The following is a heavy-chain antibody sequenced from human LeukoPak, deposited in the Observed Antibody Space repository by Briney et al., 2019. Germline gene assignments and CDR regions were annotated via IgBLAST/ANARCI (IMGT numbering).Heavy chain of an antibody. CDR3: AREFNTVGNFDY. Sequence: GGSLRLSCVASGFTFSRFSMRWVRQAPGKGLEWVASIYITGDYIYYADSVKGRFTISRDDARNSVYLQMHSLRVEDTAMYYCAREFNTVGNFDYWGQGNLVTVSS. V-gene: IGHV3-21*01. J-gene: IGHJ4*02. D-gene: IGHD3-10*01. CDR2: IYITGDYI. CDR1: GFTFSRFS.